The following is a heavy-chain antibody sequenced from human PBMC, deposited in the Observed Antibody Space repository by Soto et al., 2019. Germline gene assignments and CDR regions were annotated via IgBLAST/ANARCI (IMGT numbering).Heavy chain of an antibody. J-gene: IGHJ3*02. V-gene: IGHV3-23*03. D-gene: IGHD1-26*01. Sequence: PGGSLRLSCVASGFTFRNFAMTWVRQAPGRGLEWVSSIYWSGVDLYYADSVKGRLTISRDNSKSTLSLQMSSLRADDTAVYYCAKDRVQSNNVWDPRDIWGQGTMVTVSS. CDR1: GFTFRNFA. CDR2: IYWSGVDL. CDR3: AKDRVQSNNVWDPRDI.